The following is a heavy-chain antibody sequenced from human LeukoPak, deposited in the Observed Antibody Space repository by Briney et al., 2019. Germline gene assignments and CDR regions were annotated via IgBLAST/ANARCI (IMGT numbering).Heavy chain of an antibody. D-gene: IGHD3-22*01. CDR3: ARDRDYYDSSGLVDRTNNWFDP. J-gene: IGHJ5*02. CDR2: IYHSGST. V-gene: IGHV4-38-2*02. Sequence: SETLSLTCTVSGYSISSGYYWGWIRQPPGKGLEWIGSIYHSGSTYYNPSLKSRVTISVDTSKNQFSLKLSSVTAADTAVYYCARDRDYYDSSGLVDRTNNWFDPWGQGTLVTVSS. CDR1: GYSISSGYY.